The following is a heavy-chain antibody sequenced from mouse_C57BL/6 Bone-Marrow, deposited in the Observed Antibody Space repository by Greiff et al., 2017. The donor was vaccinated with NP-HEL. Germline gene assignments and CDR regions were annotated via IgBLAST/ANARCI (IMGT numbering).Heavy chain of an antibody. CDR2: INPYNGGT. V-gene: IGHV1-19*01. D-gene: IGHD2-2*01. Sequence: EVQLQQSGPVLVKPGASVKMSCKASGYTFTDYYMNWVKQSHGKSLEWIGVINPYNGGTSYNQKFKGKATLTVDKSSSTAYMELNSLTSEDSAVYYCAWRYYGSMDYWGQGTSVTVSS. CDR1: GYTFTDYY. J-gene: IGHJ4*01. CDR3: AWRYYGSMDY.